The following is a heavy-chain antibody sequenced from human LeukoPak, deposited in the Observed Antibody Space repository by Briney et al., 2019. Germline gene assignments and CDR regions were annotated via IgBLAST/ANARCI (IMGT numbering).Heavy chain of an antibody. D-gene: IGHD4-17*01. Sequence: SETLSLTCTVSGGSISSYYWSWIRQPPGKGLEWIGYIYYSGSTNYNPSLKSRVTISVDTSKNQFSLKLSSVTAADTAVYYCAGHALTTVSNWFDPWGQGTLVTVSS. V-gene: IGHV4-59*08. CDR2: IYYSGST. J-gene: IGHJ5*02. CDR1: GGSISSYY. CDR3: AGHALTTVSNWFDP.